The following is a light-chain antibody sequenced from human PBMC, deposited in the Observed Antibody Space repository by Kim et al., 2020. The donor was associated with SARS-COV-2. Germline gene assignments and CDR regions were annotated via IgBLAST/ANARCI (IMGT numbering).Light chain of an antibody. CDR1: QTVRGSH. Sequence: WTLWERVPLSCMAIQTVRGSHLAWYQHRPGQAPRLHIYGASSRATGIPDRFSGSGSGTDFTLTIGRLEPEDVAVYYCQHYGGPPYTFGQGTKLEI. CDR3: QHYGGPPYT. V-gene: IGKV3-20*01. J-gene: IGKJ2*01. CDR2: GAS.